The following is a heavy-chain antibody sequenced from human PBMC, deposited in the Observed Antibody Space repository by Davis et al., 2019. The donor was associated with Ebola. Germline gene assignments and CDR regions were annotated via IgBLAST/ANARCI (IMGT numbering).Heavy chain of an antibody. Sequence: GESLKISCAASGFTFSSYSMNWVRQAPGKGLGWVSSISSSSSYIYYADSVKGRFTISRDNANNSLYLQMNSLRAEDTAVYYCARDRGSPLRTRGHDYWGQGTLVTVSS. CDR3: ARDRGSPLRTRGHDY. J-gene: IGHJ4*02. D-gene: IGHD3-16*01. CDR1: GFTFSSYS. CDR2: ISSSSSYI. V-gene: IGHV3-21*01.